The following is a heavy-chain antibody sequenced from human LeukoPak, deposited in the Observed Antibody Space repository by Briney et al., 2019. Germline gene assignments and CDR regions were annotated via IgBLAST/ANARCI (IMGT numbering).Heavy chain of an antibody. V-gene: IGHV3-9*01. J-gene: IGHJ3*02. CDR3: AKAKTIAAAGQPDAFDI. Sequence: GGSLRLSCAASGFTFDDYAMHWVRQAPGKGLEWVSGISWNSGSIGYADSVKGRFTISRDNAKNSLYLQMNSLRAKDTALYYCAKAKTIAAAGQPDAFDIWGQGTMVTVSS. CDR2: ISWNSGSI. D-gene: IGHD6-13*01. CDR1: GFTFDDYA.